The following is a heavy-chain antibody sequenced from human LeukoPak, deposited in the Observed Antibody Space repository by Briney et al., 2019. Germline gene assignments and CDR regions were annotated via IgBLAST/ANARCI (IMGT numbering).Heavy chain of an antibody. Sequence: ASVKVSCKASGYTFTSYGISWVRQAPGQGLEWMGWISAYNGNTNYAQKLQGRVTMTTDTSTSTACMELRSLRSDDTAVYYCARDSFDILTGYYLDPWGQGTLVTVSS. D-gene: IGHD3-9*01. V-gene: IGHV1-18*04. J-gene: IGHJ5*02. CDR3: ARDSFDILTGYYLDP. CDR1: GYTFTSYG. CDR2: ISAYNGNT.